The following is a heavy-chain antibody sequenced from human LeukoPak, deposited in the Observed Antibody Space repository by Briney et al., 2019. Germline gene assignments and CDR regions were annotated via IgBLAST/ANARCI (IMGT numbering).Heavy chain of an antibody. CDR2: IKQDGSEK. J-gene: IGHJ4*02. Sequence: GGSLRLSCAASGFTFSSYWLSWVRQAPGKGLEWVANIKQDGSEKYYVDSVKGRFTISRDNAKNSLYLQMNSLRAEDTAVYYCARDRVIRYFDWLSARPYWGQGTLVTVSS. CDR1: GFTFSSYW. CDR3: ARDRVIRYFDWLSARPY. D-gene: IGHD3-9*01. V-gene: IGHV3-7*01.